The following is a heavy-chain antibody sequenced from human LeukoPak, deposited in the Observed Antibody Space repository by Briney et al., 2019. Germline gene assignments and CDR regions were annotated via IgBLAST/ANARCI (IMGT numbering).Heavy chain of an antibody. J-gene: IGHJ4*02. CDR1: GFTFSSYG. CDR3: ARDRMPPDY. D-gene: IGHD2-2*01. V-gene: IGHV3-30*03. Sequence: PGGSLRLSCAASGFTFSSYGMHWVRQAPGKGLEWVAVISYDGSNKYYADSVKGRFTISRDNAKNSLYLQMNSLRAEDTAVYYCARDRMPPDYWGQGTLVTVSS. CDR2: ISYDGSNK.